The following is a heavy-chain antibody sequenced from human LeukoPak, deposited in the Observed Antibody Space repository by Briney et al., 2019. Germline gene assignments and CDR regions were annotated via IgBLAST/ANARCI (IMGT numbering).Heavy chain of an antibody. V-gene: IGHV3-9*01. CDR3: AKEAYYYDSSGYYYYFDY. D-gene: IGHD3-22*01. CDR2: ISWNSGSI. J-gene: IGHJ4*02. Sequence: GGSLRLSCAASGFTFDDYAMHWVRQAPGKGLEGVSGISWNSGSIGYADSVKGRFTISRDNAKNSLYLQMNSLRAEDTALYYCAKEAYYYDSSGYYYYFDYWGQGTLVTVSS. CDR1: GFTFDDYA.